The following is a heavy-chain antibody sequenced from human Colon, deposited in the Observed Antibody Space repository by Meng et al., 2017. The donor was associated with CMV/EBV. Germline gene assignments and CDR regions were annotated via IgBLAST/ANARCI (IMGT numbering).Heavy chain of an antibody. CDR2: ISDSGTTI. CDR3: LRTPPRIVDVLGAANWLDA. D-gene: IGHD3-3*02. V-gene: IGHV3-48*03. J-gene: IGHJ5*02. Sequence: GESLMISCEASGFMFSAYEMNWVRQAPGKGLEWISRISDSGTTIYYADSVKGRFTISRDNSKDSLYLQMNSLRVDDTGLYYCLRTPPRIVDVLGAANWLDAWGQGTLVTVSS. CDR1: GFMFSAYE.